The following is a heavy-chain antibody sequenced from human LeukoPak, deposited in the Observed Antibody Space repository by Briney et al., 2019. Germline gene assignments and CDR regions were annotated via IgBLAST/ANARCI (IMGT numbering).Heavy chain of an antibody. CDR2: SKSKTDGGAT. V-gene: IGHV3-15*01. D-gene: IGHD3-22*01. CDR3: AKDRGSGYHYFDY. Sequence: PGGPLRLSCAASGFTFSNAWMNWVRQSPGKGLEWVGRSKSKTDGGATDYAAPVKGRFTISRDDSKNTLFLQMNSLRAEDTAVYYCAKDRGSGYHYFDYWGQGTLVTVSS. CDR1: GFTFSNAW. J-gene: IGHJ4*02.